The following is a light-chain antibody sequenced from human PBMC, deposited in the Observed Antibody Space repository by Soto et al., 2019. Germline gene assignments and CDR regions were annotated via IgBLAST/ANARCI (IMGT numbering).Light chain of an antibody. CDR2: EGS. V-gene: IGLV2-23*01. CDR3: CSYASTNTFV. Sequence: QSALTQPASVSGSPGQSITISCTGTSSDVGIYNLVFWYQQHPGKAPKLMIYEGSKRPSGVSNRFSGSKSGNTASLTISGLQAEDEADYYCCSYASTNTFVFGTGTKLTVL. CDR1: SSDVGIYNL. J-gene: IGLJ1*01.